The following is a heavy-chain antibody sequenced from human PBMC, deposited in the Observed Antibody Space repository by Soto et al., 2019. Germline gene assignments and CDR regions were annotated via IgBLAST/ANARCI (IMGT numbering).Heavy chain of an antibody. D-gene: IGHD4-17*01. CDR2: IYQSGYA. CDR1: GGSISSSRW. Sequence: PSETLSLTCAVSGGSISSSRWWNWVRQPPGKGLEWIGDIYQSGYANYVPSLKSRLTISVDRSKSQISLTLRSVTAADTAIYYCASRDPYGDYAHAFDVWGRGTMVTV. V-gene: IGHV4-4*02. CDR3: ASRDPYGDYAHAFDV. J-gene: IGHJ3*01.